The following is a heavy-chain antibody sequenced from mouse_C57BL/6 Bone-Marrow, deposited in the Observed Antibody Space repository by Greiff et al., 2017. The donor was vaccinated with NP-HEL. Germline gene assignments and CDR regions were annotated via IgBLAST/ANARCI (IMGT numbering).Heavy chain of an antibody. J-gene: IGHJ3*01. CDR3: ARTGSNFAWFAY. V-gene: IGHV5-17*01. CDR1: GFTFSDYG. Sequence: EVKLMESGGGLVKPGGSLKLSCAASGFTFSDYGMHWVRQAPEKGLEWVAYISSGSSTIYYADTVKGRVTISRDNAKNTLFLQMTSLRSEDTAMYYCARTGSNFAWFAYWGQGTLVTVSA. CDR2: ISSGSSTI. D-gene: IGHD2-5*01.